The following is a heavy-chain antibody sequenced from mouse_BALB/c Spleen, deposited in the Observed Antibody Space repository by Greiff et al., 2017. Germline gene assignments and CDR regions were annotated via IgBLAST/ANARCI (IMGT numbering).Heavy chain of an antibody. V-gene: IGHV1-20*02. D-gene: IGHD2-10*01. CDR2: INPYNGDT. J-gene: IGHJ3*01. CDR1: GYSFTGYF. Sequence: VQLQQSGPELVKPGASVKISCKASGYSFTGYFMNWVMQSHGKSLEWIGRINPYNGDTFYNQKFKGKATLTVDKSSSTAHMELRSLASEDSAVYYCAAYSGAYWGQGTLVTVSA. CDR3: AAYSGAY.